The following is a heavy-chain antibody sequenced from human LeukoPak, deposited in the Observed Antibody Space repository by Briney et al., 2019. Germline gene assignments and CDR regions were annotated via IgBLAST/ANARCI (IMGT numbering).Heavy chain of an antibody. CDR2: INHSGST. CDR1: GGSFSGYY. J-gene: IGHJ5*02. Sequence: SETLSLTCAVYGGSFSGYYWSWIRQPPGKGLEWIGEINHSGSTNYNPSLKSRVTISVDTSKNQFSLKLSSVTAADTAVYYCARGLTTVVTNRFDPWGQGTLVTVSS. V-gene: IGHV4-34*01. CDR3: ARGLTTVVTNRFDP. D-gene: IGHD4-23*01.